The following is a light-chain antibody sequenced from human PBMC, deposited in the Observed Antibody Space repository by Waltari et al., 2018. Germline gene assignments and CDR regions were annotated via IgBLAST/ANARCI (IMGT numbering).Light chain of an antibody. CDR3: SSYAGSNNLV. CDR1: SSDGGGYTY. CDR2: EVS. V-gene: IGLV2-8*01. J-gene: IGLJ2*01. Sequence: QSALTQPPSASGSPGQSVTISCTGTSSDGGGYTYVSWYQQHPGKAPKRMIYEVSKRPSGVPDRFSGSKSGNTASLTVSGLQAEDEADYYCSSYAGSNNLVFGGGTKLTVL.